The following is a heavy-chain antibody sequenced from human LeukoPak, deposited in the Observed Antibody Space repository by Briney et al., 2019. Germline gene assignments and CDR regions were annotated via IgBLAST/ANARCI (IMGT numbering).Heavy chain of an antibody. J-gene: IGHJ4*02. V-gene: IGHV1-8*01. CDR3: ARGSSDDYVWEGDY. Sequence: GASVKVSCKASGYTFTSYDINWVRQATGQGLEWMGWMNPNSGNTGYAQKFQGRVTMTRNTSISTAYMELSRLRSDDTAVYYCARGSSDDYVWEGDYWGQGTLVTVSS. D-gene: IGHD3-16*01. CDR1: GYTFTSYD. CDR2: MNPNSGNT.